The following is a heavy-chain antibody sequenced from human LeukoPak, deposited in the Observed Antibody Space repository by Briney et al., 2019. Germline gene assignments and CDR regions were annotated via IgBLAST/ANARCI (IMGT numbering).Heavy chain of an antibody. J-gene: IGHJ4*02. V-gene: IGHV4-59*01. D-gene: IGHD6-19*01. CDR3: ARGAGWYNY. CDR2: IYYSGST. Sequence: SETLSLTYTVSGGSISSFYWSRIRQPPGKGLEWIGYIYYSGSTNYNPSLKSRVTISVDTSKNQFSLKMNSMTAADTAMYYCARGAGWYNYWGQGTLVTVSS. CDR1: GGSISSFY.